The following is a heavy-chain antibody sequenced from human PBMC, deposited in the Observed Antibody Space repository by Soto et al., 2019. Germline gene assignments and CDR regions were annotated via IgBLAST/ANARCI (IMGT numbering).Heavy chain of an antibody. CDR3: AKGFIRDCGGDCTVDP. D-gene: IGHD2-21*02. CDR1: GFTFSSYT. CDR2: ISATGGST. J-gene: IGHJ5*02. V-gene: IGHV3-23*01. Sequence: PGGSLRLSCAASGFTFSSYTMSWVRQAPGKGLEWVSGISATGGSTYYADSVKGRFTFSRDNSKNTLYLQMNSLRAEDTAVYYCAKGFIRDCGGDCTVDPWGPATLVTVSS.